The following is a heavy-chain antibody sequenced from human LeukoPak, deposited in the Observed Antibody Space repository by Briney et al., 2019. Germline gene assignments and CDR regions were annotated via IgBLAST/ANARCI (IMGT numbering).Heavy chain of an antibody. D-gene: IGHD3-10*01. CDR2: IYYSGST. CDR3: ARLAWGSGSYYFDY. CDR1: GASISSYY. Sequence: SETLSLTCTVSGASISSYYWSWIRQPPEKGLEWIGNIYYSGSTNYNPSLKSRVTISVDTSKNQFSLKLSSVTAADTAVYYCARLAWGSGSYYFDYWGQGTLVTVSS. J-gene: IGHJ4*02. V-gene: IGHV4-59*01.